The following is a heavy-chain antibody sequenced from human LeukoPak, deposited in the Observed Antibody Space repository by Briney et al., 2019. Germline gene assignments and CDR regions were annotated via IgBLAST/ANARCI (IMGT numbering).Heavy chain of an antibody. CDR1: GFTFSSYA. V-gene: IGHV3-23*01. D-gene: IGHD6-13*01. Sequence: PGGSLRLSCAASGFTFSSYAMSWVRQAPGKGLEWVSVLSGSGGSTYYADCVKGRFTISRDNAKNTLYLQMNSLRAEDTGVYYCARIASHSSSWYDGGYWGQGTLVTVSS. J-gene: IGHJ4*02. CDR2: LSGSGGST. CDR3: ARIASHSSSWYDGGY.